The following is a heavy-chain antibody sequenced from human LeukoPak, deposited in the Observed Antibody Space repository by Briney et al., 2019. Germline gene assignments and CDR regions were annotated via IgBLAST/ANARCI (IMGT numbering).Heavy chain of an antibody. V-gene: IGHV1-2*02. J-gene: IGHJ6*03. CDR3: AREDDDGYYYMDV. D-gene: IGHD1-1*01. Sequence: GASVKVSCKASGYTFTGYYMHWVRQAPGQGLEWMGWINPNSGGTNYAQKLQGRVTMTRDTSISTAYMELSRLRSDDTAVYYCAREDDDGYYYMDVWGKGTTVTVSS. CDR1: GYTFTGYY. CDR2: INPNSGGT.